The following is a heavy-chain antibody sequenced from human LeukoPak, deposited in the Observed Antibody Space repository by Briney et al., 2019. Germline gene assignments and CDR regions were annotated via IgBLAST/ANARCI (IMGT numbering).Heavy chain of an antibody. Sequence: GESLNISCKSSGYIFSDYWIGWVRQMPGKGLEWMGIIYAGDSDTRYSPSFQGQVTISADQSINTAYLQWSSLKASDTAMYYCGRADPESLGFDYWGQGTLVTASS. V-gene: IGHV5-51*01. D-gene: IGHD6-6*01. CDR3: GRADPESLGFDY. J-gene: IGHJ4*02. CDR2: IYAGDSDT. CDR1: GYIFSDYW.